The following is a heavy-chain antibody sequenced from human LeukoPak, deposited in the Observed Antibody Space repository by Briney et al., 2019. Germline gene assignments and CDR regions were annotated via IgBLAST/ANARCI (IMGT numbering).Heavy chain of an antibody. D-gene: IGHD3-22*01. CDR3: ANLADTYYYDSSGYYAQGCNDY. CDR1: GLTFSSYA. CDR2: ISGSGGST. J-gene: IGHJ4*02. Sequence: GGSLRLSCAASGLTFSSYAMSWVRQAPGKGLEWVSAISGSGGSTYYADSVKGRFTISRDNSKNTLYLQMNSLRAEDTAVYYCANLADTYYYDSSGYYAQGCNDYWGQGTLVTVSS. V-gene: IGHV3-23*01.